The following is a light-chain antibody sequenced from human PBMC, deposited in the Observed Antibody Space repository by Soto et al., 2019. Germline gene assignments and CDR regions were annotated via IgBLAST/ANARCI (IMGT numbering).Light chain of an antibody. Sequence: EIVMTQSPATLSVSPGERATLSCRASQSVGSNLAWYQQRPGQAPRLLIYATSTRATGVPARFSGSGSETEFTLTISSLQSEDLAVYYCQEYSSWWTFGQGTKVEIK. V-gene: IGKV3-15*01. CDR2: ATS. CDR3: QEYSSWWT. J-gene: IGKJ1*01. CDR1: QSVGSN.